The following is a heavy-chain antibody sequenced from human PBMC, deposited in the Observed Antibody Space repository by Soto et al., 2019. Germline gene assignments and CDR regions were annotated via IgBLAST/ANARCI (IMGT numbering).Heavy chain of an antibody. CDR1: GFSLSTIGVG. V-gene: IGHV2-5*01. CDR2: IYWNDDK. J-gene: IGHJ3*02. D-gene: IGHD3-22*01. CDR3: AHSVYDSICYYVPDAFDI. Sequence: QITLKESGPTLVKPTQTLTLTCTFSGFSLSTIGVGVGWIRQTPGKALEWLALIYWNDDKRYSPSLKSRLTITKYTAKNQVVITMTNMDPVDTATYYCAHSVYDSICYYVPDAFDIWGQGTMVTVSS.